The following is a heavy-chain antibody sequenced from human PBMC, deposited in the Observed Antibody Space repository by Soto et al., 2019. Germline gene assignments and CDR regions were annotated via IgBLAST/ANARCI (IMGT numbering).Heavy chain of an antibody. J-gene: IGHJ4*02. CDR2: INHSGST. CDR1: GGSFSGYY. D-gene: IGHD6-13*01. Sequence: PSETLSLTCAVYGGSFSGYYWSWIRQPPGKGLEWIGEINHSGSTNYNPSLKSRVTISVDTSKNQFSLKLSSVIAADTAVYYCARHSREQQLVIAYWGQGTLVTVS. V-gene: IGHV4-34*01. CDR3: ARHSREQQLVIAY.